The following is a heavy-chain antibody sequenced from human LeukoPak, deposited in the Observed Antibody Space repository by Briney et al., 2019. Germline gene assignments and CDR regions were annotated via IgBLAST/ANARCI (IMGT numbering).Heavy chain of an antibody. CDR3: ARHFCSGSSCYSPPYFDY. Sequence: GESLKISCKGSGYSFTSYWIGWVRQMPGKGLEWMGIIYPGDSDTRYSPSFQGQVTISADKSISTAYLQWSSLKASDTAMYYCARHFCSGSSCYSPPYFDYWGQGTLVTVSS. CDR2: IYPGDSDT. D-gene: IGHD2-15*01. J-gene: IGHJ4*02. CDR1: GYSFTSYW. V-gene: IGHV5-51*01.